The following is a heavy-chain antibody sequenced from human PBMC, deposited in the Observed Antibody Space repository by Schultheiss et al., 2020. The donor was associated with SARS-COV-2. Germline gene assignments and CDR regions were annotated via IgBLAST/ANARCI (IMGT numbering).Heavy chain of an antibody. CDR3: ARGQDDYVWD. CDR2: IYHSGST. D-gene: IGHD3-16*01. J-gene: IGHJ4*02. CDR1: GGSFSGYY. Sequence: SETLSLTCAVYGGSFSGYYWGWIRQPPGKGLEWIGEIYHSGSTNYNPSLKSRVTISVDKSKNQFSLKLSSVTAADTAVYYCARGQDDYVWDWGQGTLVTVSS. V-gene: IGHV4-34*01.